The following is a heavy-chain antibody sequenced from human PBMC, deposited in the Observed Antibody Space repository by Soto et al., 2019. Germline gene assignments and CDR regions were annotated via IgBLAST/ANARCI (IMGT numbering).Heavy chain of an antibody. V-gene: IGHV4-34*01. CDR1: GGSFSGYY. D-gene: IGHD1-26*01. CDR3: ASQNGIVGATILY. Sequence: QVQLQQWGAGLLKPSETLSLTCAVYGGSFSGYYWSWIRQPPGKGLEWIGEINHSGSTNYNPSLKSRVIISVDTSKNQFSLKLSSVTAAATAVYYCASQNGIVGATILYWGQGTLVTVSS. J-gene: IGHJ4*02. CDR2: INHSGST.